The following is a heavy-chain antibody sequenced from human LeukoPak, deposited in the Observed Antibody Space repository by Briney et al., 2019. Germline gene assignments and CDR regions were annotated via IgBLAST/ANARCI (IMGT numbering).Heavy chain of an antibody. D-gene: IGHD3-22*01. Sequence: GGSLRLSCAASGFTFSSYGMHWVRQAPGKGLEWVAVISYDGSNKYCADSVKGRFTISRDNSKNTLYLQMNSLRAEDTAVYYCAKDRTGETYYYDSSGYYYRGYFDYWGQGTLVTVSS. V-gene: IGHV3-30*18. CDR3: AKDRTGETYYYDSSGYYYRGYFDY. CDR1: GFTFSSYG. J-gene: IGHJ4*02. CDR2: ISYDGSNK.